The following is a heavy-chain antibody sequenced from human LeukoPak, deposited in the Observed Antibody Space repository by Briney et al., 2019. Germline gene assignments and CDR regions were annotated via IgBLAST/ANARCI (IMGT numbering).Heavy chain of an antibody. CDR3: ARPYYYDSRIDP. V-gene: IGHV4-30-4*01. CDR1: GGSISSGDYY. J-gene: IGHJ5*02. D-gene: IGHD3-22*01. CDR2: MYYSGST. Sequence: ASQTLSLTCTVSGGSISSGDYYWSWIRQPPGKGLEWIAYMYYSGSTYYNPSLKSRVTMSADTSKNQLSLKLSSVTAADTAVYYCARPYYYDSRIDPWGQGILVAVSS.